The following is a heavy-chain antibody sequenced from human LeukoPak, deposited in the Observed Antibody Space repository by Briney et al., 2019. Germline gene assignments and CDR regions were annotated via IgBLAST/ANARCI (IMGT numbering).Heavy chain of an antibody. CDR3: AKSLYGGCDY. CDR1: GLTFSDYY. J-gene: IGHJ4*02. D-gene: IGHD3-16*02. V-gene: IGHV3-11*01. Sequence: GGSLRLSCAVSGLTFSDYYMSWTRQAPGKGPELVSYISPSGSSIFYVDSVKGRFTISRDNSKNTVYLQMNSLRVEDTAVYYCAKSLYGGCDYWGQGTVVTVSS. CDR2: ISPSGSSI.